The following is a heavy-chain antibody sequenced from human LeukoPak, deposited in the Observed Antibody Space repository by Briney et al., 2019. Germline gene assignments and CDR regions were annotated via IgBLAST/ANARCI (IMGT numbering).Heavy chain of an antibody. CDR1: GYSFTGYY. V-gene: IGHV1-2*02. CDR3: ARFHADYFYTYGMDV. D-gene: IGHD3-16*01. J-gene: IGHJ6*02. CDR2: INPDNGGT. Sequence: ASVKVSCKTSGYSFTGYYIHWLRQAPGQGLEWMGWINPDNGGTRYSQKFQGRLTLTSDTSITTAYLELGSLRFDDTAIFYCARFHADYFYTYGMDVWGQGTTVIVSS.